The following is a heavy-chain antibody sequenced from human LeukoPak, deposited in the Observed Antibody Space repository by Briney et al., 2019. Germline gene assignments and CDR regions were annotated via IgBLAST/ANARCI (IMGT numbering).Heavy chain of an antibody. Sequence: SETLSLTCTVSGGSISSYYWSWIRQPPGKGLEWIGYIYYSGITNYNPSLKSRVIISVDTSKNQFSLKLSSVTAADTAVYYCARDGDYVWGSYRYTTAFDIWGQGTMVTVSS. J-gene: IGHJ3*02. CDR1: GGSISSYY. CDR2: IYYSGIT. D-gene: IGHD3-16*02. V-gene: IGHV4-59*01. CDR3: ARDGDYVWGSYRYTTAFDI.